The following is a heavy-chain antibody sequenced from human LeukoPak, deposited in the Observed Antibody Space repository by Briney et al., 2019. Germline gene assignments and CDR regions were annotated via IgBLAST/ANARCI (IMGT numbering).Heavy chain of an antibody. CDR3: AKEPGDYYYYMDV. Sequence: GGSLRLSCAPSGFTFSNYGMHWVRQAPGKGLEWVAFIRFEGSKKYYGDSVKGRFTISRDNSKKTLYLQMNSLRAEDTAVYYCAKEPGDYYYYMDVWGKGTTVTISS. D-gene: IGHD7-27*01. CDR2: IRFEGSKK. V-gene: IGHV3-30*02. CDR1: GFTFSNYG. J-gene: IGHJ6*03.